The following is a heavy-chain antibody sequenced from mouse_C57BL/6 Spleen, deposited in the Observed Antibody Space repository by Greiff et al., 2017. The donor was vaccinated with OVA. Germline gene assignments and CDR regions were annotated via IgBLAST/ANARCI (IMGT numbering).Heavy chain of an antibody. CDR2: IYPSDSET. D-gene: IGHD2-4*01. Sequence: QVQLQQSGAELVRPGSSVKLSCKASGYTFTSYWMDWVKQRPGQGLEWIGNIYPSDSETHYNQKFKDKATLTVDKSSSTAYMQLSSLTSEDSAVYYCASCPLYDYAWFAYWGQGTLVTVSA. J-gene: IGHJ3*01. V-gene: IGHV1-61*01. CDR1: GYTFTSYW. CDR3: ASCPLYDYAWFAY.